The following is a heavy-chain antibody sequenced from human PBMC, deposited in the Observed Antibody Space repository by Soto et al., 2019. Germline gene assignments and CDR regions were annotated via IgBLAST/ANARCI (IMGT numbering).Heavy chain of an antibody. CDR2: INHSGST. V-gene: IGHV4-34*01. J-gene: IGHJ5*02. CDR3: ALVVVVAATRRGYNWFDP. D-gene: IGHD2-15*01. CDR1: GGSFSGYY. Sequence: PSETLSLTCAVYGGSFSGYYWSWIRQPPGKGLEWIGEINHSGSTNYNPSLKSRVTISVDTSKNQFSLKLSSVTAADTAVYYCALVVVVAATRRGYNWFDPWGQGTLVTVSS.